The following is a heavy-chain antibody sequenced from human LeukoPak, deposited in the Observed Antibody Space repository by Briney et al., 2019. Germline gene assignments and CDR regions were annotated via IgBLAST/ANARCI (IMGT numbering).Heavy chain of an antibody. V-gene: IGHV3-7*05. CDR1: GFTVNTNY. Sequence: GGSLRLSCAASGFTVNTNYMTWVRQAPGKGLEWVANIKQDGSEKYYVDSVKGRFTISRDNAKNSLYLQMNSLRAEDTAVYYCARYVVVVAGKVYYYYGMDVWGQGTTVTVSS. J-gene: IGHJ6*02. CDR2: IKQDGSEK. D-gene: IGHD2-15*01. CDR3: ARYVVVVAGKVYYYYGMDV.